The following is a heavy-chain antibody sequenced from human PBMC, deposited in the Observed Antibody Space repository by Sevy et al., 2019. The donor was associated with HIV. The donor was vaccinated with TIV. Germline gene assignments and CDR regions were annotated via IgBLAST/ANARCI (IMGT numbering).Heavy chain of an antibody. V-gene: IGHV3-23*01. D-gene: IGHD2-15*01. CDR2: IRGSGGST. Sequence: GGSLRLSCAASGFTFSSYAMSWVRQAPGKGLEWVSAIRGSGGSTYYADSVKGRFTISRDNSKNTLYLQMNSLRAEDTAVYYCAKDSSGGIDYFDYWGQGTMVTVSS. J-gene: IGHJ4*02. CDR1: GFTFSSYA. CDR3: AKDSSGGIDYFDY.